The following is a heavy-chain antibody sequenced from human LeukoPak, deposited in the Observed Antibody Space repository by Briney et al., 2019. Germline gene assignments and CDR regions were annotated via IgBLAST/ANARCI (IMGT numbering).Heavy chain of an antibody. D-gene: IGHD6-19*01. CDR2: INPNSGDT. Sequence: ASVKVSCKASGYTFTGYYMHWVRQAPGQGLEWMGWINPNSGDTNYAQKFQGRVTMTRDTSISTAYMELSRLRSDDTAVYYCARVKGSGGWFDPWGQGTLVTVSS. CDR3: ARVKGSGGWFDP. CDR1: GYTFTGYY. V-gene: IGHV1-2*02. J-gene: IGHJ5*02.